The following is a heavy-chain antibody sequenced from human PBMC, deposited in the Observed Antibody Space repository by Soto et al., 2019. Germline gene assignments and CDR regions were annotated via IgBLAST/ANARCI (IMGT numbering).Heavy chain of an antibody. CDR2: IYYSGST. J-gene: IGHJ5*02. V-gene: IGHV4-30-4*01. Sequence: SETLSRTCTVSGGSISSGDYYWSWIRQPPGKGLEWIGYIYYSGSTYYNPSLKSRVTISVDTSKNQFSPKLSSVTAADTAVYYCARGPGIVVVFNWFDPWGQGTLVTVSS. D-gene: IGHD2-15*01. CDR3: ARGPGIVVVFNWFDP. CDR1: GGSISSGDYY.